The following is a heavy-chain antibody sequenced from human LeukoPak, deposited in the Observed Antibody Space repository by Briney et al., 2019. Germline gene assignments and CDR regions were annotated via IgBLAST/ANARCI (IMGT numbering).Heavy chain of an antibody. CDR1: GGSFSGYY. CDR2: INHSGST. D-gene: IGHD3-3*01. CDR3: ARTVRWLLSPHNGMDV. Sequence: SETLSLTCAVYGGSFSGYYWSWIRQPPGKGLEWIGEINHSGSTNYNPSLKSRVTISLDTSKNQFSLNLSSVTAADTAVYYCARTVRWLLSPHNGMDVWGQGTTVTVSS. V-gene: IGHV4-34*01. J-gene: IGHJ6*02.